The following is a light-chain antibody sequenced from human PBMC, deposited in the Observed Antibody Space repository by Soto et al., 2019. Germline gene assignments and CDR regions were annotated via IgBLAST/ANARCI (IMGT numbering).Light chain of an antibody. J-gene: IGKJ4*01. CDR2: DAS. CDR3: QLYRNVVLT. V-gene: IGKV1-33*01. Sequence: DIKMTQSPSSLSASVGDRVTLTCQASEDVSDYVNWYQQKPGRAPKLLIYDASKLETGVSSRFSVSGSGTHFTFTIRDLQPEDFATYYCQLYRNVVLTFGGGTRVDI. CDR1: EDVSDY.